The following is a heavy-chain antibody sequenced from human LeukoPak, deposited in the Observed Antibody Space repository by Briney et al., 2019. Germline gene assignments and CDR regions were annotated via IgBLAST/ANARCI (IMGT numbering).Heavy chain of an antibody. CDR2: IYHSGST. CDR3: ARGNYDFWSGYSLGLDY. CDR1: GGSISSSNW. Sequence: PSETLSLTCAVSGGSISSSNWWSRVRQPPGKGLEWIGEIYHSGSTNYNPSLKSRVTISVDRSKNQFSLKLSSVTAADTAVYYCARGNYDFWSGYSLGLDYWGQGTLVTVSS. D-gene: IGHD3-3*01. V-gene: IGHV4-4*02. J-gene: IGHJ4*02.